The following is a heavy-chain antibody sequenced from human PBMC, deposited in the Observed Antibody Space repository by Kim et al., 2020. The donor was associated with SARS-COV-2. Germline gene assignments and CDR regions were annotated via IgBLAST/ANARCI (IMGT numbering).Heavy chain of an antibody. Sequence: GGSLRLSCAASGFTFSDFWIHWVRQGPGTGLVYVSGISGDGNNNWYADSVKGRFTISRDNARNTVSLQMDSLRAEDTAIYFCARDRRSTTADYYFDIGARESWSPSPQ. CDR1: GFTFSDFW. CDR2: ISGDGNNN. J-gene: IGHJ4*02. CDR3: ARDRRSTTADYYFD. V-gene: IGHV3-74*01. D-gene: IGHD1-1*01.